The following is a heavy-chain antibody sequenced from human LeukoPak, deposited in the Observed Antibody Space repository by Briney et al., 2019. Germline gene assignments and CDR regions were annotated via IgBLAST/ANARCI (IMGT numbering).Heavy chain of an antibody. CDR3: ARGGYSGYDPNYYYYYMDV. J-gene: IGHJ6*03. CDR2: ISSSSRYI. V-gene: IGHV3-21*01. Sequence: GVSLRLSCAGSGFTFSSYSMKWVRQAPGKGLESGASISSSSRYIYYADSVKGRFTISRDNAKNSLYLQMNSLRAEDTAVYYCARGGYSGYDPNYYYYYMDVWGKGTTVTISS. CDR1: GFTFSSYS. D-gene: IGHD5-12*01.